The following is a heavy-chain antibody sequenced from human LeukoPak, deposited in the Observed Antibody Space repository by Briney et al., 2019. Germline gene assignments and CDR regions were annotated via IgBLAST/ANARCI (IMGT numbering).Heavy chain of an antibody. J-gene: IGHJ4*02. V-gene: IGHV5-51*01. Sequence: GESLKISCKGSGYTFTSNWIGWGRQMPGKGLEWMGIIYPGDSEIRYSPSFQGQVTISADKSISTAYLQWSSLKTSDNAMYYCARLNRVLRGVFDYWGQGTLVTVSS. CDR3: ARLNRVLRGVFDY. CDR2: IYPGDSEI. D-gene: IGHD3-10*01. CDR1: GYTFTSNW.